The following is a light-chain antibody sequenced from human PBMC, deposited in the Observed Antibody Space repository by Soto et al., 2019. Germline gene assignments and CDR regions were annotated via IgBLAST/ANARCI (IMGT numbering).Light chain of an antibody. CDR3: QQLNGYQLA. CDR2: SAS. V-gene: IGKV1-9*01. Sequence: DIPLTQSPSFLSAFVGDTVTITCRASQAMSTYLAWYQQKPGKVPKLLIRSASTLQSGVPPRFSGAGSGTEFTLTISTLLPDDSGIYYCQQLNGYQLAFGGGTNVEIK. CDR1: QAMSTY. J-gene: IGKJ4*01.